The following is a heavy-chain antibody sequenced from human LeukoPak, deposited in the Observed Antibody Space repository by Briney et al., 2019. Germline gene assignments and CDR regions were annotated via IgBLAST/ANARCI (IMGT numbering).Heavy chain of an antibody. CDR2: INTNTGNP. Sequence: ASVKVSCKASGYTFTSYGISWVRQAPGQGLEWMGWINTNTGNPTYAQGFTGRFVFSLDTSVSTAYLQISSLKAEDTAVYYCARSDNYGGEEIDYWGQGTLVTVSS. D-gene: IGHD4-23*01. CDR1: GYTFTSYG. CDR3: ARSDNYGGEEIDY. V-gene: IGHV7-4-1*02. J-gene: IGHJ4*02.